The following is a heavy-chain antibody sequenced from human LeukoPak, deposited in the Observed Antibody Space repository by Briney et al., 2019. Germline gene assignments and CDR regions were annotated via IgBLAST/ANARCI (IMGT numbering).Heavy chain of an antibody. V-gene: IGHV3-23*01. J-gene: IGHJ4*02. CDR2: ISGSGGST. CDR3: AGELRFLEWLLTH. Sequence: GGSLRLSCAASGFTFSSYAMSWVRQAPGKGLEWVSVISGSGGSTYYADSVKGRFTISRDNSKNTLYLQMNSLRAEDTAVYYCAGELRFLEWLLTHWGQGTLVTVSS. CDR1: GFTFSSYA. D-gene: IGHD3-3*01.